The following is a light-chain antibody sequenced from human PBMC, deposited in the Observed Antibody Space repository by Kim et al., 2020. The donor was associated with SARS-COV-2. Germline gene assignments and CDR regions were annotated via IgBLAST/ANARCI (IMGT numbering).Light chain of an antibody. CDR2: YDS. CDR3: QVWDSSSDHWV. V-gene: IGLV3-21*04. Sequence: APGKTARITCGGNNIGSKSVSWYQQKPGQAPVLVIYYDSDRPSGIPERFSGSNSGNTATLTISRVEAGDEADYYCQVWDSSSDHWVFGGGTKLTVL. CDR1: NIGSKS. J-gene: IGLJ3*02.